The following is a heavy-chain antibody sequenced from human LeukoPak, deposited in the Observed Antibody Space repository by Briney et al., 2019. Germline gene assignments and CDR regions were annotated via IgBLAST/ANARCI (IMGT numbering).Heavy chain of an antibody. CDR3: ARESKLAAGTGGLGY. Sequence: SETLSLTCTVSGGSISRNSDYWGWIRQPPGKGLEWIGSIYYGGSTYYNPSLKSRVTISVDRSKNQFSLKLSSVTAADTAVYYCARESKLAAGTGGLGYWGQGTLVTVSS. CDR2: IYYGGST. V-gene: IGHV4-39*07. J-gene: IGHJ4*02. CDR1: GGSISRNSDY. D-gene: IGHD6-13*01.